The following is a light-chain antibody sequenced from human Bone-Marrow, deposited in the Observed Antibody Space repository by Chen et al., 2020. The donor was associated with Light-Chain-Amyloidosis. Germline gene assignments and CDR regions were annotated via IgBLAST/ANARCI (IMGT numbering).Light chain of an antibody. V-gene: IGKV1-33*01. CDR3: QQYEYLYS. J-gene: IGKJ2*03. CDR1: QDISNS. Sequence: DIQMTQSPSSLSASVGNTVTITCQASQDISNSLNWYQHKPGKAPKLLVWDASNLETGVPSRFSGRRSGAVFTFTISSLQPEDFATYYCQQYEYLYSFGQGTKLE. CDR2: DAS.